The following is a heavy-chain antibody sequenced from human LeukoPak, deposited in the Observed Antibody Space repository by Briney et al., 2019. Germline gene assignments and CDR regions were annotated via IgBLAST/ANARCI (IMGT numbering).Heavy chain of an antibody. V-gene: IGHV4-59*01. CDR3: ARVYYSSSYDYWYFDL. CDR2: IYYSGST. Sequence: PSQTLSLTCTVSGGSISSYYWSWIRQPPGKGLEWIGYIYYSGSTNYNPSLKSRVTISVDTSKNQFSLKLSSVTAADTAVYYCARVYYSSSYDYWYFDLWGRGTLVTVSS. CDR1: GGSISSYY. J-gene: IGHJ2*01. D-gene: IGHD6-13*01.